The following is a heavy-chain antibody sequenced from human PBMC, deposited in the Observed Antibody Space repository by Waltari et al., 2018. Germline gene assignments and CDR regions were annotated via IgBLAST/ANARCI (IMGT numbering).Heavy chain of an antibody. CDR2: INSDGSST. J-gene: IGHJ3*02. Sequence: EVQLVESGGGLVQPGGSLRLSCAASGFTFSSYWMHWFRQAPGKGLVWVSRINSDGSSTSYADAVKGRFTISRDNAKNTLYLQMNSLRAEDTAVYYCARDGAAAVSDAFDIWGQGTMVTVSS. D-gene: IGHD6-13*01. CDR3: ARDGAAAVSDAFDI. V-gene: IGHV3-74*01. CDR1: GFTFSSYW.